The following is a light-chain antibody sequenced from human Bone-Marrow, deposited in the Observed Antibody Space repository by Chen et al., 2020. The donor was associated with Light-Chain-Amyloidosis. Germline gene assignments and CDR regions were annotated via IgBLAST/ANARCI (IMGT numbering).Light chain of an antibody. J-gene: IGLJ3*02. V-gene: IGLV3-21*02. CDR2: DDS. CDR3: QVWDRSSDRPV. Sequence: SYVLTQPSSVSVAPGQTATIACGGNNIGSTSVHWYQQTPGQAPLLVVYDDSDRPSGIPERCSGSNSGNTATLTISRVEAGDEADYCCQVWDRSSDRPVFGGGTKLTVL. CDR1: NIGSTS.